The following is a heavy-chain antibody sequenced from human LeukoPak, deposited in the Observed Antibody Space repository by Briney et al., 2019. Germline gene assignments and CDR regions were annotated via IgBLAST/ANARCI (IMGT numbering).Heavy chain of an antibody. D-gene: IGHD5-18*01. J-gene: IGHJ6*03. CDR1: GGSISSYY. Sequence: PSETLSLTCTVSGGSISSYYWSWIRQPAGKGLEWIGRIYISGSTNYNPSLKSRVTMSVDTSKNQFSLKLSSVTAADTAVYYCARERGRSYGSVPYYYYYMDVWGKGTTVTVSS. CDR2: IYISGST. V-gene: IGHV4-4*07. CDR3: ARERGRSYGSVPYYYYYMDV.